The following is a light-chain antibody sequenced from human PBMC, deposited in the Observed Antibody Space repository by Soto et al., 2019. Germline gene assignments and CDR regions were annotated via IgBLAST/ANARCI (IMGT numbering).Light chain of an antibody. CDR1: NIGSTS. V-gene: IGLV3-21*02. J-gene: IGLJ1*01. CDR2: DDN. Sequence: SYELTQPPSVSVAPGQTARITCGGNNIGSTSVHWYQQRPGQAPVLVVYDDNDRPSGIPERFSGSNSENTATLTIPRVEAGYEADYYCQVWNITTDHYVFGTGTKV. CDR3: QVWNITTDHYV.